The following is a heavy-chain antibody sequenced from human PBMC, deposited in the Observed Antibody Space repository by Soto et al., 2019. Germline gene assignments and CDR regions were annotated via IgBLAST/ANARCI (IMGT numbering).Heavy chain of an antibody. CDR1: GFTVSSNY. CDR2: IYSGGST. Sequence: PGGSLRLSCAASGFTVSSNYMSWVRQAPGKGLEWVSVIYSGGSTYYADSVKGRFTISRDNSKNTLYLQMNSLRAEDTAVYYCARDEALTDIPRFDIWGQGTMVTVSS. D-gene: IGHD3-9*01. J-gene: IGHJ3*02. V-gene: IGHV3-66*01. CDR3: ARDEALTDIPRFDI.